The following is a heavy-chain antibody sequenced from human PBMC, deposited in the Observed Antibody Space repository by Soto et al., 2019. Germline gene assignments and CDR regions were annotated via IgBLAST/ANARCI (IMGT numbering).Heavy chain of an antibody. V-gene: IGHV3-33*08. Sequence: QVQLVESGGGVVQPGGSLRLSCAASASIFKGHGMHWVRQAPGKGLEWVAIIRYDGSDEHYGDSVEGRSTISRDNSKNMLYLQMNSLRAEDTAVYYCARDGVGATTFFGFLDYWGQGTLVTVSS. D-gene: IGHD1-26*01. CDR2: IRYDGSDE. CDR1: ASIFKGHG. J-gene: IGHJ4*02. CDR3: ARDGVGATTFFGFLDY.